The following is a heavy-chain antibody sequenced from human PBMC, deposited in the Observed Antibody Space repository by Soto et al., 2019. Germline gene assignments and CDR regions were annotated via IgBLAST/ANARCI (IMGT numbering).Heavy chain of an antibody. V-gene: IGHV1-3*01. J-gene: IGHJ6*03. Sequence: ASVKVSCKASGYTFTSYAMHWVRQAPGQRHEWMGWINAGNGNTKYSQKFQGRVTITRDTSASTAYMELSSLRSEDTAVYYCARYALGDYADYYYYMEVWGKGTTVTVSS. D-gene: IGHD4-17*01. CDR3: ARYALGDYADYYYYMEV. CDR1: GYTFTSYA. CDR2: INAGNGNT.